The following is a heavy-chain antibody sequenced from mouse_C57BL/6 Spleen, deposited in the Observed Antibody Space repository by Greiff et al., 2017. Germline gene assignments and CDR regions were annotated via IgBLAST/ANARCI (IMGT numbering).Heavy chain of an antibody. J-gene: IGHJ2*01. D-gene: IGHD2-5*01. V-gene: IGHV1-52*01. CDR1: GYTFTSYW. CDR3: ARYSNYVDGDY. Sequence: QVQLKESGAELVRPGSSVKLSCKASGYTFTSYWMHWVKQRPIQGLEWIGNIDPSDSETHYNQKFKDKATLTVDKSSSTAYMQLSSLTSEDSAVYYCARYSNYVDGDYWGQGTTLTVSS. CDR2: IDPSDSET.